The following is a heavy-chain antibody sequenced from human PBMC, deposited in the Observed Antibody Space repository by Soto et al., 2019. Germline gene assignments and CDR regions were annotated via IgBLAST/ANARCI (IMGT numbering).Heavy chain of an antibody. V-gene: IGHV3-30*03. Sequence: GGSLRLSCAVSGFTFSSYGMHWVRQAPGKGLEWVAVISYDGSSTYSADSVKGRFTISRDNSKNTLYLQMNSLRPEDTAVYYCARDGCASTSCYCDYWGQGTLVTVSS. D-gene: IGHD2-2*01. CDR2: ISYDGSST. J-gene: IGHJ4*02. CDR1: GFTFSSYG. CDR3: ARDGCASTSCYCDY.